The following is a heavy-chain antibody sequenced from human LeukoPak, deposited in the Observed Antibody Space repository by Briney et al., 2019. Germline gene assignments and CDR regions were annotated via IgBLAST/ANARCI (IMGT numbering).Heavy chain of an antibody. J-gene: IGHJ4*02. CDR1: GNYW. Sequence: GGSLRLSCAASGNYWMHWVRQAPGKGLVWVSHINSDGSWTGYADSVKGRFTISRDNAKNSLYLQMNSLRAEDTAVYYCAREGQYYDSSGYDYWGQGTLVTVSS. CDR2: INSDGSWT. V-gene: IGHV3-74*01. D-gene: IGHD3-22*01. CDR3: AREGQYYDSSGYDY.